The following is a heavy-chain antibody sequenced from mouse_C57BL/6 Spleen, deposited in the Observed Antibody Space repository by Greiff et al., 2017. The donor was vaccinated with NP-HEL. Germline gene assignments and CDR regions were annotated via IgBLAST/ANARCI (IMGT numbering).Heavy chain of an antibody. CDR3: AKNWNYGSSYPAY. CDR1: GFSLTSYG. Sequence: VKVEESGPGLVQPSQSLSITCTVSGFSLTSYGVHWVRQSPGKGLEWLGVIWRGGSTDYNAAFMSRLSITKDNSKSQVFFKMNSLQADDTAIYYCAKNWNYGSSYPAYWGQGTLVTVSA. J-gene: IGHJ3*01. D-gene: IGHD1-1*01. V-gene: IGHV2-5*01. CDR2: IWRGGST.